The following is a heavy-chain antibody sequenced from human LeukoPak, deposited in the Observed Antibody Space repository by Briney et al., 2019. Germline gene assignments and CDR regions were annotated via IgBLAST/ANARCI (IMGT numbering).Heavy chain of an antibody. V-gene: IGHV3-30*18. CDR3: AKVFEVRGARRPKDY. CDR2: ISYDGGNK. D-gene: IGHD3-10*01. CDR1: GFTFGVYG. Sequence: GGSLRLSCAASGFTFGVYGMHWVRQAPGKGLEWVALISYDGGNKFYADSVRDRFTISRDNSKNTLFLQMNSLRIEDTAVYYCAKVFEVRGARRPKDYWGQGTLVIVSS. J-gene: IGHJ4*02.